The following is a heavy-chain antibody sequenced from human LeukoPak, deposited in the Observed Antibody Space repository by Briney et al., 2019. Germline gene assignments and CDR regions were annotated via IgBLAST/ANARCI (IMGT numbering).Heavy chain of an antibody. Sequence: GGSLRLSCAASGFTFSDYYMSWIRQAPGKGLEWVSYISSSSSYIYYADSVKGRFTISRDNAKNSLYLQMNSLRAEDTAVYYCARDSFHRRYLNYGMDVWGQGTTVTVSS. J-gene: IGHJ6*02. CDR3: ARDSFHRRYLNYGMDV. D-gene: IGHD3-9*01. CDR1: GFTFSDYY. V-gene: IGHV3-11*06. CDR2: ISSSSSYI.